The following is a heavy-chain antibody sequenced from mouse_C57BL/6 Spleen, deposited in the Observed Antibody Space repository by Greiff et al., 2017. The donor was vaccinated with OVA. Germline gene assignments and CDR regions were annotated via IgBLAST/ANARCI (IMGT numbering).Heavy chain of an antibody. Sequence: QVQLQQPGAELVMPGASVKLSCKASGYTFTSYWMHWVKQRPGQGLEWIGEIDPSDSYTNYNQKFKGKSTLTVDKSSSTAYMQLSSLTSEDSAVYYCARENYGSSYGGYFDVWGTGTTVTVSS. D-gene: IGHD1-1*01. CDR1: GYTFTSYW. CDR3: ARENYGSSYGGYFDV. J-gene: IGHJ1*03. V-gene: IGHV1-69*01. CDR2: IDPSDSYT.